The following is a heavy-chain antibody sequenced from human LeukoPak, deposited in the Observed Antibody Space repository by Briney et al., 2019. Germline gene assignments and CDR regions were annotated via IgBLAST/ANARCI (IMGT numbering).Heavy chain of an antibody. V-gene: IGHV1-69*02. Sequence: ASVKVSCKASGYPFTGYYVHWVRQAPGHGLEWMGRIIPILGIANYAQKFQGRVTITADKSTSTAYMELSSLRSEDTAVYYCASLISGSLNYFDYWGQGTLVTVSS. D-gene: IGHD1-26*01. CDR2: IIPILGIA. CDR3: ASLISGSLNYFDY. CDR1: GYPFTGYY. J-gene: IGHJ4*02.